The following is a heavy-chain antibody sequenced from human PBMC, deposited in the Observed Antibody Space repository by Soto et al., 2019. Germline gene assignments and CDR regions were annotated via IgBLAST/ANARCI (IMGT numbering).Heavy chain of an antibody. V-gene: IGHV4-61*01. CDR1: GGSVSSGSYY. CDR2: IYYSGST. CDR3: ARDGEYSYAEFDY. J-gene: IGHJ4*02. Sequence: KSSETLSLTCTVSGGSVSSGSYYWSWIRQPPGKGLEWSGYIYYSGSTNYNPSLKSRVTISVDTSKNQFSLKLSSVTAADTAVYYCARDGEYSYAEFDYWGQGTLVTVSS. D-gene: IGHD5-18*01.